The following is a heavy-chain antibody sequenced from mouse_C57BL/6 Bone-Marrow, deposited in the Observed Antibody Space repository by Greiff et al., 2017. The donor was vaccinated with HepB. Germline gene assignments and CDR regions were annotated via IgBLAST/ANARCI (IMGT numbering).Heavy chain of an antibody. V-gene: IGHV1-82*01. CDR2: IYPGDGDT. D-gene: IGHD2-12*01. CDR1: GYAFSSSW. Sequence: VQLQESGPELVKPGASVKISCKASGYAFSSSWMNWVKQRPGKGLEWIGRIYPGDGDTNYNGKFKGKATLTADKSSSTAYMQLSSLTSEDSAVYFCARYHYNYFDYWGQGTTLTVSS. CDR3: ARYHYNYFDY. J-gene: IGHJ2*01.